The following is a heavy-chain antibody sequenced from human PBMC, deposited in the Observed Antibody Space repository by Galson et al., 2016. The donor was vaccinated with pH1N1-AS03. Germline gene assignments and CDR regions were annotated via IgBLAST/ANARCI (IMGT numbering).Heavy chain of an antibody. CDR3: ARIRGYSYYFDY. J-gene: IGHJ4*02. CDR2: IYWDGDK. V-gene: IGHV2-5*02. Sequence: PALVKPTQTLTLTCTFSGLSLRASGVGVGWIRQPPGKALEWLALIYWDGDKRYSPSLKSRLTITKDTSKNQVVLTMTNMDPVDTATYYCARIRGYSYYFDYWGQGTLVTVSS. D-gene: IGHD5-18*01. CDR1: GLSLRASGVG.